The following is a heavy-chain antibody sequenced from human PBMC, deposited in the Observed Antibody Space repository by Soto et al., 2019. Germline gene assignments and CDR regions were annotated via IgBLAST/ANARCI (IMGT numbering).Heavy chain of an antibody. Sequence: QAGGSLRLSCAASGFTFSSYAMSWVRQAPGKGLEWVSAISGSGGSTYYADSVKGRFTISRDNSKNTLYLQMNSLRAEDTAVYYCANLHGGSTPLLFDYWGQGTLVTVSS. CDR3: ANLHGGSTPLLFDY. J-gene: IGHJ4*02. CDR1: GFTFSSYA. CDR2: ISGSGGST. V-gene: IGHV3-23*01. D-gene: IGHD2-15*01.